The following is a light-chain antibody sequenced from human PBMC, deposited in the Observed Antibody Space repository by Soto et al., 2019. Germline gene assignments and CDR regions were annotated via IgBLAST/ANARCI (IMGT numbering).Light chain of an antibody. Sequence: VLTHSRGTLSLSGEESGSLSCRASQSVSSNYLAWFQQKPGQAPRLLIYGASTRATSIPARFSGSGSGTEFTLTISSLQSEDFGVYFCQQYDNWPLTCGGGTKVDI. CDR3: QQYDNWPLT. V-gene: IGKV3-15*01. CDR1: QSVSSN. J-gene: IGKJ4*01. CDR2: GAS.